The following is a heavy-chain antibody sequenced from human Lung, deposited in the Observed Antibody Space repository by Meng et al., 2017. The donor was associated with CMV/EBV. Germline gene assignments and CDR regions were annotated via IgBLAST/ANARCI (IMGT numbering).Heavy chain of an antibody. V-gene: IGHV4-39*07. CDR2: AYYGGST. Sequence: SXTXSLXCTVSGGXVSSGSFYWGWIRHPPGKELEWIGNAYYGGSTYYNPTLSGRVSISVDTSKDKFSLKLNSVTAADTAVYYCARGVHGGYCPGTCYPVDYXGQGXLVTVSS. CDR3: ARGVHGGYCPGTCYPVDY. D-gene: IGHD2-8*02. J-gene: IGHJ4*02. CDR1: GGXVSSGSFY.